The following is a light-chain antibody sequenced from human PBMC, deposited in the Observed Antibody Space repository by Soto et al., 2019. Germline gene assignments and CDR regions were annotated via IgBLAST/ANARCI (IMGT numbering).Light chain of an antibody. CDR1: HDISTF. Sequence: DILLTQSPSLLSASIGDRVTLTCRASHDISTFLAWYQHRPGQAPRLLIYHTSIRAAGIPARFSASGSGTDFTLTISDVQSEDFALYYCHQRQSWPRTFGQGTKVDIK. CDR2: HTS. V-gene: IGKV3D-11*01. J-gene: IGKJ1*01. CDR3: HQRQSWPRT.